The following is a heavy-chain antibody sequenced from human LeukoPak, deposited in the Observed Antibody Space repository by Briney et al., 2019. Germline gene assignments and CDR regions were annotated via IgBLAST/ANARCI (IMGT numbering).Heavy chain of an antibody. CDR3: AREYQVTARFGP. D-gene: IGHD5-18*01. V-gene: IGHV3-74*01. CDR2: TNSDGSSI. CDR1: GFTFSSYW. J-gene: IGHJ5*02. Sequence: GGSLRLSCAASGFTFSSYWMHWLRQAPGKGLVWVSRTNSDGSSISYADSVKGRFTISRDNAKNTLYLQIDSLRVEDTAVYYCAREYQVTARFGPWGQGTLVTVSS.